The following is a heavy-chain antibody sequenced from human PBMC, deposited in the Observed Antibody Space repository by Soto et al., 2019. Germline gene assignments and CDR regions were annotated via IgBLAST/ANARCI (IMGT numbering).Heavy chain of an antibody. J-gene: IGHJ4*02. CDR2: INKDGTEK. CDR3: ARDGSNWNDFDY. V-gene: IGHV3-7*03. D-gene: IGHD1-20*01. Sequence: SGGGLVQPGGSLRLSCAASGFTFSNFWMTWVRQAPGKGLEWVANINKDGTEKNYVDSVKGRFTISRDNANNSLYLQMNSLRVEDTAVYYCARDGSNWNDFDYWGQGTLVTVSS. CDR1: GFTFSNFW.